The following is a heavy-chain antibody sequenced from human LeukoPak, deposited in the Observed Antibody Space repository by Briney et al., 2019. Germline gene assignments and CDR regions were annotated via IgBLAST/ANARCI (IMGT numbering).Heavy chain of an antibody. J-gene: IGHJ4*02. CDR1: GFTFSSFA. D-gene: IGHD2/OR15-2a*01. V-gene: IGHV3-64D*09. CDR3: VKDLRSDFMGVLSRYLSY. CDR2: ISRNGGST. Sequence: GGSLSLSCSASGFTFSSFAMHWVRKAPGKGLEYVAAISRNGGSTYYADSVKGRFTISRDNSKSTLYLQMSSLRAEDTAVYLCVKDLRSDFMGVLSRYLSYWGQGTLVTVSS.